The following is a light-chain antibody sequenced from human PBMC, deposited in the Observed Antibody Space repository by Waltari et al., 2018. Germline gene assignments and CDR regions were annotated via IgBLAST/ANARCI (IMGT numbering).Light chain of an antibody. CDR1: SSDVGGYNY. V-gene: IGLV2-14*03. CDR3: SSYTSSSTLVV. CDR2: DVS. Sequence: QSALTQPASVSGSPGQSITISCTGTSSDVGGYNYVSLYQQHPGKAPKLMIDDVSNRPSGVSNRFSGSKSGNTASLTISGLQAEDEADYYCSSYTSSSTLVVFGGGTKLTVL. J-gene: IGLJ2*01.